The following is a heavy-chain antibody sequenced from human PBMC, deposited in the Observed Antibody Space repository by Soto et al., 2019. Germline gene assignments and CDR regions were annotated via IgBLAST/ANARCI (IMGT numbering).Heavy chain of an antibody. CDR1: GYTFTGYY. J-gene: IGHJ6*02. CDR2: INTNSVGT. Sequence: QVQLVQSGAEVKKPGASVKVSCKASGYTFTGYYMHWVRQAPGQGLEWMGWINTNSVGTIYAQKFQGWVTMTRDRSISTAYMERSRLRSDDTAVDCCARAPHFCTGYSGGYGMDVWGQGTTVTVSS. D-gene: IGHD3-3*01. CDR3: ARAPHFCTGYSGGYGMDV. V-gene: IGHV1-2*04.